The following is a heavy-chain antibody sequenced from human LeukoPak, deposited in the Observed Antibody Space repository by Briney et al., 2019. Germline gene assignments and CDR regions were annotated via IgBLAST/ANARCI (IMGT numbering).Heavy chain of an antibody. CDR1: GFTFSSYA. Sequence: PGGSLRLSCAASGFTFSSYAMSWVRQAPGKGLEWVSAISGSGGSTYYADSVKGRFTISRDNSKNTLYLQMNSLRAEDTAVYYCARDPYYYGSGSYGEHSDYWGQGTLVTVSS. J-gene: IGHJ4*02. CDR3: ARDPYYYGSGSYGEHSDY. CDR2: ISGSGGST. D-gene: IGHD3-10*01. V-gene: IGHV3-23*01.